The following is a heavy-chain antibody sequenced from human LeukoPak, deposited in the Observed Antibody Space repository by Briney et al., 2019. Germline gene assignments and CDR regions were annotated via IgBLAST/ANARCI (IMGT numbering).Heavy chain of an antibody. CDR2: IYYSGST. D-gene: IGHD1-26*01. Sequence: SQTLSLTCTVSGGSISSGDYYWSWIRQPPGKGLEWIGYIYYSGSTYYNPSLKSRITISVDTSKNQFSLKLSSVTAADTAVYYCARVYSGSYYYFDYWGQGTLVTVSS. V-gene: IGHV4-30-4*08. J-gene: IGHJ4*02. CDR3: ARVYSGSYYYFDY. CDR1: GGSISSGDYY.